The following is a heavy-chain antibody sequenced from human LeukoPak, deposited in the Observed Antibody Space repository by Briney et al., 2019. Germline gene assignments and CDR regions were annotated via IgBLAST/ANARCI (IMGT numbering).Heavy chain of an antibody. J-gene: IGHJ4*02. CDR3: ARSRRWFPFDY. CDR1: GFTFSSYG. CDR2: IKQDGSEK. V-gene: IGHV3-7*01. Sequence: GGSLRLSCAASGFTFSSYGMHWVRQAPGKGLEWVANIKQDGSEKYYVDSVKGRFTISRDNAKNSLYLQMNSLRAEDTAVYYCARSRRWFPFDYWGQGTLVTVSS. D-gene: IGHD2-15*01.